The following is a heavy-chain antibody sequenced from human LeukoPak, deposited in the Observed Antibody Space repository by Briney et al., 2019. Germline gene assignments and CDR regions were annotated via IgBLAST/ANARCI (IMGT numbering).Heavy chain of an antibody. Sequence: GGSLRLSCVASGFTFTKHWMSWVRQAPGKGLEWVSSISTSHSYIYYADSLKGRFTISRDNAKNTLYLQMNSLRAEDTAVYYCAKDGGYYYYYMDVWGKGTTVTVSS. CDR1: GFTFTKHW. CDR3: AKDGGYYYYYMDV. CDR2: ISTSHSYI. V-gene: IGHV3-21*01. D-gene: IGHD3-10*01. J-gene: IGHJ6*03.